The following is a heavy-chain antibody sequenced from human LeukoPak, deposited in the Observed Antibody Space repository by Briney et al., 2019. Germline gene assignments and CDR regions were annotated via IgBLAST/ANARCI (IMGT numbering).Heavy chain of an antibody. CDR2: IYSDGNT. J-gene: IGHJ4*02. CDR3: ARAWGSDY. CDR1: GFTVSNNR. Sequence: GGSLRLSCAASGFTVSNNRLSWVRQAPGMGLEWVSTIYSDGNTYYPDSVKGRFTISRDGSKNTLYLQLNSLRAEDTAVYYCARAWGSDYWGQGTLVTVSS. D-gene: IGHD7-27*01. V-gene: IGHV3-53*01.